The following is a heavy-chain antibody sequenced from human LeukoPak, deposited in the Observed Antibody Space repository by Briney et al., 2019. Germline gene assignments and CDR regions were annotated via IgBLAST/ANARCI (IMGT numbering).Heavy chain of an antibody. Sequence: SETLSLTCAVYGGSFSGYYWSWIRQPPGKGLEWIGEINHSGSTNYNPSLKSRVTISVDTSKNQFSLKLSSVTAADTAVYYCARVFVVVPAANNWFDPWGQGTLATVSS. V-gene: IGHV4-34*01. CDR3: ARVFVVVPAANNWFDP. CDR2: INHSGST. D-gene: IGHD2-2*01. CDR1: GGSFSGYY. J-gene: IGHJ5*02.